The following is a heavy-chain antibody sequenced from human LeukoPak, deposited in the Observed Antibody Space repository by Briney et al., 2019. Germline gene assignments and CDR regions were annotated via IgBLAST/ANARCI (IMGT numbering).Heavy chain of an antibody. D-gene: IGHD3-16*02. V-gene: IGHV3-23*01. CDR2: ISGSGGST. J-gene: IGHJ4*02. Sequence: GGSLRLSCAASGFTFSSYAMSWVRQAPGKGLEWVSAISGSGGSTYYADSVKGRFTISRDNSKNTLYLQMNSLRAEDTAVYYCANCIMITFGGVIVEDYWGQGTLVTVSS. CDR3: ANCIMITFGGVIVEDY. CDR1: GFTFSSYA.